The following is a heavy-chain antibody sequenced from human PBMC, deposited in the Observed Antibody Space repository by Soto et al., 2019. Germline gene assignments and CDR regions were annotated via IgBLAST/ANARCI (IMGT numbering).Heavy chain of an antibody. CDR1: GDSISSSTYY. D-gene: IGHD3-10*01. J-gene: IGHJ4*02. CDR2: IHYSGST. CDR3: ASYYYVSGPSRSFDY. V-gene: IGHV4-39*01. Sequence: SETLSLTCTVSGDSISSSTYYWGWIRQSPGKGLEWIGNIHYSGSTYYNPSLKSRVTISVDTSKNQFSLKLSSVTAADTAVYYCASYYYVSGPSRSFDYWGQGTLVTVSS.